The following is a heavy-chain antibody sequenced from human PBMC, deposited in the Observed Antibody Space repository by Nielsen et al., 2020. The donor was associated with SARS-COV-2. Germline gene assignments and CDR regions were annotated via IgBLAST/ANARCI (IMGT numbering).Heavy chain of an antibody. CDR2: ISSSGITI. CDR3: AKDGGIVVVVAAHYGMDV. V-gene: IGHV3-11*04. D-gene: IGHD2-15*01. Sequence: WIRQPPGKGLEWVSYISSSGITIYYADSVKGRFTISRDNSKNTLYLQMNSLRAEDTAVYYCAKDGGIVVVVAAHYGMDVWGQGTTVTVSS. J-gene: IGHJ6*02.